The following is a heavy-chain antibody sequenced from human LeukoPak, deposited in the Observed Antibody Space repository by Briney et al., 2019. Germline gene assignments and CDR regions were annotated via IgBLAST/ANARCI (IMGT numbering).Heavy chain of an antibody. D-gene: IGHD3-22*01. CDR1: GYTFTSYG. CDR3: SREHDRSGYYRNFGF. Sequence: GASVKVSCKASGYTFTSYGISWVRQAPGQGLEWVGWISAYNGNTNYAHKLQGRVTMTTDTSTSTAYMELRSLRSDDTAVYYCSREHDRSGYYRNFGFWGQGTLVTVSS. CDR2: ISAYNGNT. J-gene: IGHJ4*02. V-gene: IGHV1-18*01.